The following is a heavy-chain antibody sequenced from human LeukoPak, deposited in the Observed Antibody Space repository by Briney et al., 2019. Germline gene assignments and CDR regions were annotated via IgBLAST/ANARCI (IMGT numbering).Heavy chain of an antibody. J-gene: IGHJ4*02. CDR3: AKGMSATSGYLELEY. CDR1: GVSISSYY. CDR2: ISGSGGNT. Sequence: PSESLSLTCTVSGVSISSYYWSWVRQSPGKGLEWVSAISGSGGNTYSADSVKGRCTISRDNSKKTLYLQMNSLRAEDTAVYYCAKGMSATSGYLELEYWGQGTLVIVSS. D-gene: IGHD3-22*01. V-gene: IGHV3-23*01.